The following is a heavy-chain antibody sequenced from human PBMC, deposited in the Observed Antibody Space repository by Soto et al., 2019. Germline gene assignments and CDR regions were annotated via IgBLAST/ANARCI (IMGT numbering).Heavy chain of an antibody. CDR2: IYYSGST. CDR1: GGSISSSSSY. V-gene: IGHV4-39*01. CDR3: ARQDYTAYNWFDP. J-gene: IGHJ5*02. D-gene: IGHD4-4*01. Sequence: PSETLSLTCTVSGGSISSSSSYWGWIRQPPGKRLEWIGSIYYSGSTYYNPSLKSRVTVSVDTSKNQFSLKLTSVTAADTAVYYCARQDYTAYNWFDPWGQGTLVTVSS.